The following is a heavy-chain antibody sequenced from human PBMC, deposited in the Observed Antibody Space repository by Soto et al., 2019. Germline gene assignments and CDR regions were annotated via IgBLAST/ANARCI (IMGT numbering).Heavy chain of an antibody. J-gene: IGHJ4*02. V-gene: IGHV3-23*01. CDR3: AKGWASGYEGDYFDY. CDR2: ISGSGGST. CDR1: GFTFSSYA. D-gene: IGHD5-12*01. Sequence: GGSLRLSCAASGFTFSSYAMSWVRQAPGKGLEWVSAISGSGGSTYYADSVKGRFTISRDNSKNTLYLQMNSLRAEDTAVYYCAKGWASGYEGDYFDYWGQGTLVTVSS.